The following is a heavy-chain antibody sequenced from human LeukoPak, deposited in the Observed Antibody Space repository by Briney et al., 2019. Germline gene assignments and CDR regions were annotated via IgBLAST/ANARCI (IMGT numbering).Heavy chain of an antibody. CDR3: ARDRGGGFGEFPSYYYYYGMDV. J-gene: IGHJ6*02. Sequence: SETLSLTCTVSGGSISSYYWSWIRQPPGKGLEWIGYIYYSGSTNYNPSLKSRVTISVDTSKNQFSLKLSSVTAADTAVYYCARDRGGGFGEFPSYYYYYGMDVWGQGTTVTVSS. CDR2: IYYSGST. V-gene: IGHV4-59*01. CDR1: GGSISSYY. D-gene: IGHD3-10*01.